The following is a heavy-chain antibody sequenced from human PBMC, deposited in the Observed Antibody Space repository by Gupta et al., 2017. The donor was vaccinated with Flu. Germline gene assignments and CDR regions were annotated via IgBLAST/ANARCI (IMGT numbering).Heavy chain of an antibody. CDR1: GFTFSTYW. V-gene: IGHV3-7*01. CDR2: IKKDGSEK. J-gene: IGHJ2*01. CDR3: ARDGPEGVNWYFDL. Sequence: EVQLVESGGGLVQPGGSLRLSCAASGFTFSTYWMSWVRQAPGKGLEWVANIKKDGSEKHYVDSVKGRFTISRDNAKNSLYLQMNSLRVEDTAVYYCARDGPEGVNWYFDLWGRGTLVTVSS.